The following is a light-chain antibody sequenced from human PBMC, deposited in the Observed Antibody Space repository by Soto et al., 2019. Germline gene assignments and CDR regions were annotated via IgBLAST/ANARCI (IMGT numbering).Light chain of an antibody. Sequence: DIQMTQSPSSLSASVGDRVTITCRSSQGLSNYLAWYQQKLGKVSKLLIYAASTLQSGVPSRFSGSGSGTDFTLTISSLQPEDVATYCCQKYNSAPPFTFGHGTKVDIK. V-gene: IGKV1-27*01. CDR1: QGLSNY. J-gene: IGKJ3*01. CDR3: QKYNSAPPFT. CDR2: AAS.